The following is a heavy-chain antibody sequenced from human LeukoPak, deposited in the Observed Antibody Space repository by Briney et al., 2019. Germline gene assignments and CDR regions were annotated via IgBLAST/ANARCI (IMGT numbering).Heavy chain of an antibody. CDR1: GFTFDDYA. Sequence: GGSLRLSCAASGFTFDDYAMHWVRRAPGKGLEWVSGISWNSGSIGYADSVKGRLTISRDNAKNSLYLQMNSLRAEDMALYYCAKDEFVASDFTGAFDIWGQGTMVTVSS. J-gene: IGHJ3*02. D-gene: IGHD2-8*02. CDR3: AKDEFVASDFTGAFDI. V-gene: IGHV3-9*03. CDR2: ISWNSGSI.